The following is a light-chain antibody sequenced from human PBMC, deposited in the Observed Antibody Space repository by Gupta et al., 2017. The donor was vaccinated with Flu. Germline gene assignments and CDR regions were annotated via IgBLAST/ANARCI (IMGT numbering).Light chain of an antibody. J-gene: IGKJ1*01. V-gene: IGKV3D-20*01. CDR3: QQDGSSPRT. CDR1: QSVRSSY. CDR2: DAS. Sequence: IVLTQSPATLSLSPGERATLSCGASQSVRSSYLAWYQQKPGLAPRLLIYDASSRATGIPDRFSGSGSGTDFTLTISSLEPEDFAVYYCQQDGSSPRTFGQGTKVEIK.